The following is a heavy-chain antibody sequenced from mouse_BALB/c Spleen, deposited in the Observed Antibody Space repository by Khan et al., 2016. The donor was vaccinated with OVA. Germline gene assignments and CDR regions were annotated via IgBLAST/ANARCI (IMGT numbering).Heavy chain of an antibody. V-gene: IGHV1-4*01. Sequence: QVQLQQSGAELARPGASVKMSCKASGYTFTTYTMHWVKQRPGQGLEWIGYINPSNGYTNYNQKFKDKSTLTADKSSSTAYMQLSSLTSDYSAVYYGASEEGYYRSDGWFSYWGQGTLVTVSA. CDR3: ASEEGYYRSDGWFSY. CDR2: INPSNGYT. CDR1: GYTFTTYT. D-gene: IGHD2-14*01. J-gene: IGHJ3*01.